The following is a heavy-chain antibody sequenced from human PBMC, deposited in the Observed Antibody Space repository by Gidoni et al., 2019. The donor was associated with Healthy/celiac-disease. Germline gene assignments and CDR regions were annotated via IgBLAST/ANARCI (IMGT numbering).Heavy chain of an antibody. CDR1: GGSISSGGYY. Sequence: QVQLQESGPGLVKHSQTLSLTCTVSGGSISSGGYYWSWIRQHPGKGLEWIGYIYYSGSTYYNPSLKSRVTISVDTSKNQFSLKLSSVTAADTAVYYCARDRGYSYGYFDYWGQGTLVTVSS. CDR3: ARDRGYSYGYFDY. J-gene: IGHJ4*02. V-gene: IGHV4-31*03. CDR2: IYYSGST. D-gene: IGHD5-18*01.